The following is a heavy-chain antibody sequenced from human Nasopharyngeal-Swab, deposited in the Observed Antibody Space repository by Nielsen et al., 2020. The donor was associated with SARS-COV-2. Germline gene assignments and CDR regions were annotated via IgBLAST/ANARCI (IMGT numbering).Heavy chain of an antibody. J-gene: IGHJ4*02. CDR2: IYSGGST. CDR1: GFTVSSNY. D-gene: IGHD3-10*01. CDR3: TRDDGSLGDY. V-gene: IGHV3-53*05. Sequence: GESLKISCAASGFTVSSNYMSWVRQAPGKGLEWVSVIYSGGSTYYADSVKGRFTISRDNSKNTLYLQMNSLRAEDTAVYYCTRDDGSLGDYWGQGTLVTVSS.